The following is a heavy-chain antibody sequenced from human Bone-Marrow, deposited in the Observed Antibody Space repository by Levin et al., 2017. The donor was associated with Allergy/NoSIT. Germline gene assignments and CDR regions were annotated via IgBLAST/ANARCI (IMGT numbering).Heavy chain of an antibody. J-gene: IGHJ4*02. D-gene: IGHD6-19*01. V-gene: IGHV3-15*01. CDR3: VTEKPVAGTSWDY. CDR2: IRSQSDGGTT. Sequence: AGGSLRLSCEASGFTFNNAWMAWVRQAPGKGLEWVGRIRSQSDGGTTDYAEPVKGRFIVSREDSKKTLYLQMNGLKTEDTAVYYCVTEKPVAGTSWDYWGQGTLVTVSS. CDR1: GFTFNNAW.